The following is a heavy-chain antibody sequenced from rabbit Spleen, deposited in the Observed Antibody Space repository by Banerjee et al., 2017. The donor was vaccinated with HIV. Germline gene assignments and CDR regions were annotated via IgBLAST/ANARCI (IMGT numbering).Heavy chain of an antibody. CDR1: GFTISSSDY. CDR2: IYVGSGST. D-gene: IGHD1-1*01. CDR3: ARSGYVGGDYTWDL. Sequence: QERLTETGGGLVQPGGSLTLTCTASGFTISSSDYMCWVRLAPGKGLEWIGCIYVGSGSTHYASWAKGRFTMHKTSSTTVTLQLTSLTAADTATYFCARSGYVGGDYTWDLWGPGTLVTVS. V-gene: IGHV1S45*01. J-gene: IGHJ4*01.